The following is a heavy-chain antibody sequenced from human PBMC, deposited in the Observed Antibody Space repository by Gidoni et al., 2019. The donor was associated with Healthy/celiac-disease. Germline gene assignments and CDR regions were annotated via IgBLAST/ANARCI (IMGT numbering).Heavy chain of an antibody. CDR1: GFTFSSYG. V-gene: IGHV3-30*18. Sequence: QLQLVESGGGVVQPGRSLRLSCAASGFTFSSYGMHWVRQAPGKGLEWVAVISYDGSNKYYADSVKGRFTISRDNSKNTLYLQMNSLRAEDTAVYYCAKDREQWLGSYFDYWGQGTLVTVSS. CDR2: ISYDGSNK. CDR3: AKDREQWLGSYFDY. D-gene: IGHD6-19*01. J-gene: IGHJ4*02.